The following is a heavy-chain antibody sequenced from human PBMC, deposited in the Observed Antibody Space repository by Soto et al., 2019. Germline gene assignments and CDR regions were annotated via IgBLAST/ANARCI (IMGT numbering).Heavy chain of an antibody. D-gene: IGHD2-15*01. CDR2: ISGSGGST. CDR3: AKARGSSSRGYYYYAMDV. CDR1: GFIFNIYA. V-gene: IGHV3-23*01. J-gene: IGHJ6*02. Sequence: GGSPRLSCAASGFIFNIYALSWVRQAPGKGLEWVSAISGSGGSTYYADSVKGRFSISRDNSKQTLYLQMNSLRAEDTAVYYCAKARGSSSRGYYYYAMDVWGQGTTVTVSS.